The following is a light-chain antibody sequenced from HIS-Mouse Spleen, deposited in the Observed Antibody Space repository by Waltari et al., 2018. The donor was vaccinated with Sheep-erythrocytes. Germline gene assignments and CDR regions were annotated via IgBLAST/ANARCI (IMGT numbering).Light chain of an antibody. CDR1: SRAVGGSNF. Sequence: QSALTQPRSVSGSPGQSVTISCPGTSRAVGGSNFFSWYQQHPGKAPKLMIYDVSKRPSGVPDRFSGSKSGNTASLTISGLQAEDEADYYCCSYAGSYNHVFATGTKVTVL. CDR2: DVS. CDR3: CSYAGSYNHV. J-gene: IGLJ1*01. V-gene: IGLV2-11*01.